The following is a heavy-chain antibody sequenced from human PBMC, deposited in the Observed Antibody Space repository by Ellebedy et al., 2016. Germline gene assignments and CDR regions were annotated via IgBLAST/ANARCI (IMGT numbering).Heavy chain of an antibody. V-gene: IGHV1-69*13. J-gene: IGHJ4*02. Sequence: SVKVSCXASGGTFSSYAISWVRQAPGQGLEWMGGIIPIFGTANYAQKFQGRVTITADESTSTAYMELSSLRSEDTAVYYCARDRTRTKNHFDYWGQGTLVTVSS. CDR1: GGTFSSYA. CDR3: ARDRTRTKNHFDY. D-gene: IGHD2-8*01. CDR2: IIPIFGTA.